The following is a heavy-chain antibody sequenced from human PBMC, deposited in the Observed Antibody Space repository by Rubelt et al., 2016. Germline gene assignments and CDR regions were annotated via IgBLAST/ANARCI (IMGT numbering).Heavy chain of an antibody. D-gene: IGHD5-18*01. CDR3: ASRGYNYGRSFDY. V-gene: IGHV4-31*03. Sequence: QLQLQESGPGLVKPSQTLSLTCTVSGGSISSGAYYWTWIRQHPGKGLEWIGYIYYTGRSSPNPSLQSRVTISVDTSKNQFSLKLSSVTAADTAVYYCASRGYNYGRSFDYWGQGTLVTVSS. CDR2: IYYTGRS. CDR1: GGSISSGAYY. J-gene: IGHJ4*02.